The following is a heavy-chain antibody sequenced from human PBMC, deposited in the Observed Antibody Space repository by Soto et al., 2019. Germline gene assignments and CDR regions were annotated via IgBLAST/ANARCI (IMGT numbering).Heavy chain of an antibody. CDR1: GFSLSSIGMG. D-gene: IGHD2-21*02. CDR2: IYWDDDK. J-gene: IGHJ4*02. CDR3: ARLTRGVYHSGRLWEEFDY. Sequence: QITVKESGLPLVKPTETLTLTCTFSGFSLSSIGMGVGWIRQPPGKALEWLALIYWDDDKRYSPTLSSRLTITKAPSKNEVDLTMTNMDPVDTATYSWARLTRGVYHSGRLWEEFDYCVQGTLVTVSS. V-gene: IGHV2-5*02.